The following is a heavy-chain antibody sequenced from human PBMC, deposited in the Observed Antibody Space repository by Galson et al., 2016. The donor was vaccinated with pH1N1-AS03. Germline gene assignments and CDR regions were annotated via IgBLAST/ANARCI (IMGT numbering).Heavy chain of an antibody. Sequence: SLRLSCAVSGLNFGRYSFHWVRQAPGKGLQWVAVIAFDGNGQYYADSVKGRFTISRDNSRNTLHLEMNSLRVEDTAVYYCARGQPQFDFWGQGTLVTVSS. CDR2: IAFDGNGQ. V-gene: IGHV3-30-3*01. D-gene: IGHD3-10*01. CDR3: ARGQPQFDF. J-gene: IGHJ4*02. CDR1: GLNFGRYS.